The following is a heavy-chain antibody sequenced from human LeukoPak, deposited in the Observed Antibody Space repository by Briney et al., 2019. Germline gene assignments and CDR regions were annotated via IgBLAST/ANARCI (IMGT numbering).Heavy chain of an antibody. J-gene: IGHJ4*02. V-gene: IGHV4-34*01. CDR3: ARSGADRYLTN. CDR2: INHSGST. D-gene: IGHD2/OR15-2a*01. CDR1: GGSFSGYY. Sequence: PSETLSLTCAVYGGSFSGYYWSWIRQPPGKGLEWIGEINHSGSTNYNPSLKSRVTISVDTSTNQFYLRLSSVTAADTAVYYCARSGADRYLTNWGQGPLVTASS.